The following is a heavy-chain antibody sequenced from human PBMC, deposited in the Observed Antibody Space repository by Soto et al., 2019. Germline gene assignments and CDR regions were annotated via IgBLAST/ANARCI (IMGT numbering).Heavy chain of an antibody. V-gene: IGHV3-33*01. CDR3: ARDWVRLWFGESDAPDAFDI. CDR2: IWYDGSNK. CDR1: GFTFSSYG. Sequence: QVQLVESGGGVVQPGRSLRLSCAASGFTFSSYGMHWVRQAPGKGLEWVAVIWYDGSNKYYADSVKGRFTISRDNSKNTLYLQMNSLRAEETAVYYCARDWVRLWFGESDAPDAFDIWGQGTMVTVSS. D-gene: IGHD3-10*01. J-gene: IGHJ3*02.